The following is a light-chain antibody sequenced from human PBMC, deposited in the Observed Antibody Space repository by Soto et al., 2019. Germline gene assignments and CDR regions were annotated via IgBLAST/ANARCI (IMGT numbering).Light chain of an antibody. CDR2: EVS. CDR3: SSYTSTSTLYV. J-gene: IGLJ1*01. V-gene: IGLV2-14*01. CDR1: TSDIGGHKY. Sequence: QSALTQPASVSGSPGQSITISCTGTTSDIGGHKYVSWYQQHPDKAPKVLIFEVSNRPSGISDRFSGSKSGNTASLTISGLQAEDEADYYCSSYTSTSTLYVFGPGTKVTVL.